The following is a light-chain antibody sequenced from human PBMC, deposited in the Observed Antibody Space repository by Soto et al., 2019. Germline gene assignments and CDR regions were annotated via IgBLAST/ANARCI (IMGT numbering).Light chain of an antibody. J-gene: IGLJ2*01. Sequence: QSVLTQPPSASGTPGQRVTISCSGSSSNIGSNSVYWYQQLPGTVPQLLIYRDSERPSGVPDRFSGSKSGTSASLAISGLRSEDEADYYCAAWDGSLSGVVFGGGTKLTVL. CDR1: SSNIGSNS. CDR2: RDS. V-gene: IGLV1-47*01. CDR3: AAWDGSLSGVV.